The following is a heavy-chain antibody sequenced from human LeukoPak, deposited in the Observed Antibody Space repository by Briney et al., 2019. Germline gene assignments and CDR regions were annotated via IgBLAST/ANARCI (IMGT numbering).Heavy chain of an antibody. Sequence: SETLSLTCTVSGGSISSYYWSWIRQPPGKGLEWIGYIYYSGSTNYNPSLKSRVTISVDTSKNQFSLKLSSVTAADTAVYYCASLPLMYYYDSSGISYFQHWGQGTLVTVSS. CDR1: GGSISSYY. V-gene: IGHV4-59*08. CDR2: IYYSGST. D-gene: IGHD3-22*01. J-gene: IGHJ1*01. CDR3: ASLPLMYYYDSSGISYFQH.